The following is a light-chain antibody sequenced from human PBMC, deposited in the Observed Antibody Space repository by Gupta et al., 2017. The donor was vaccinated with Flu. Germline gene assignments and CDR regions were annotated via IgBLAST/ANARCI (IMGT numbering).Light chain of an antibody. CDR1: QSLLQSNGYND. CDR2: LGS. CDR3: MQALQSPPST. V-gene: IGKV2-28*01. J-gene: IGKJ3*01. Sequence: DIVMTQSPLSLSVTPGEPASISCKSSQSLLQSNGYNDLDWYLQKPGQSPQLLIYLGSNRVSGVPDRFSGSGSGTDFTLKISRVEAEDVGVYYCMQALQSPPSTFGPGTKVDIK.